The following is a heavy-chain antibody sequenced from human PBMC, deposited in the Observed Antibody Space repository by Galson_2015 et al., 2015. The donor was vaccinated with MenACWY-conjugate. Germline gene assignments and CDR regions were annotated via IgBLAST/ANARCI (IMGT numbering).Heavy chain of an antibody. CDR1: GGSLRNYY. J-gene: IGHJ5*02. Sequence: ETLSLTCTVSGGSLRNYYWSWIRQPPGKGLEWIGYMYHSETPRYNPSLRSRVTISVDTSRNQFSLKLTSVTAADTAVYYCASGGTHPRRFLNWIDPWGQGSLVTVSS. V-gene: IGHV4-59*01. CDR3: ASGGTHPRRFLNWIDP. D-gene: IGHD1-26*01. CDR2: MYHSETP.